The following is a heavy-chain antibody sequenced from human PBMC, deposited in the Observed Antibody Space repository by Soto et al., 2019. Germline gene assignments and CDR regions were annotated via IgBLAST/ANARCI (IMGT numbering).Heavy chain of an antibody. CDR3: AREGSYDTMDY. D-gene: IGHD3-22*01. V-gene: IGHV3-48*03. CDR1: GFTFSSSE. CDR2: ISRSGSAV. Sequence: PGGSLRLSCVASGFTFSSSEMNLVRLAPGKGLEWVSYISRSGSAVYHADYVEGRLTISRDNAQNSLFLQMNSLRAEDTALYYCAREGSYDTMDYWGLGTMVTVSS. J-gene: IGHJ4*02.